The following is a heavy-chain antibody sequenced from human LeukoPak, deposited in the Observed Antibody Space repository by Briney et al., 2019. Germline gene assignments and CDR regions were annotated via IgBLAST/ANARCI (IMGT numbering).Heavy chain of an antibody. Sequence: GGSLRPSCAASGFTFSSYSMNWVRQAPGKGLEWVSSISSSSSYIYYADSVKGRFTISRDNAKNSLYLQMNSLRAEDTAVYYCARGDDYYDSSGYYFDYWGQGTLVTVSS. CDR3: ARGDDYYDSSGYYFDY. V-gene: IGHV3-21*01. CDR2: ISSSSSYI. CDR1: GFTFSSYS. J-gene: IGHJ4*02. D-gene: IGHD3-22*01.